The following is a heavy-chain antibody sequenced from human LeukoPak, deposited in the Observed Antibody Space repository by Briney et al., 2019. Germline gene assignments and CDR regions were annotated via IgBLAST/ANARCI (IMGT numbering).Heavy chain of an antibody. CDR1: GFSFSSHW. Sequence: GGSLRLSCVGSGFSFSSHWVSWVRQAPGKGLEWVANIKQDGSEKNYVDSVKGRFTISRDNAKKSLYLQMNSLRAEDTAVYYCSRDYSDGWYVLWWGQGTLVTVSS. CDR2: IKQDGSEK. V-gene: IGHV3-7*01. J-gene: IGHJ4*02. D-gene: IGHD6-19*01. CDR3: SRDYSDGWYVLW.